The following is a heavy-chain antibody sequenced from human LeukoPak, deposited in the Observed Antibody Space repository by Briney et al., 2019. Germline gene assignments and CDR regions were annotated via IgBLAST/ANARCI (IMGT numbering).Heavy chain of an antibody. Sequence: VGSLRLSCAPSVFTFSTYAMNCVGRAAGHGLEWWSGISGSCIKTNYTDSVKGRFTISRDDSQNPLLLQMNSLRVEHTAVYYCAKDRHSWGFNHSYAGSYLMGFDPWAQGTLVTVPS. CDR2: ISGSCIKT. CDR1: VFTFSTYA. J-gene: IGHJ5*02. D-gene: IGHD3-10*01. CDR3: AKDRHSWGFNHSYAGSYLMGFDP. V-gene: IGHV3-23*01.